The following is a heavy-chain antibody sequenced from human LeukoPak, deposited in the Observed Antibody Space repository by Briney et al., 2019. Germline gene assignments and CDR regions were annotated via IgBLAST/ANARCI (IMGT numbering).Heavy chain of an antibody. D-gene: IGHD2-8*01. CDR3: ATNGYYCIDV. J-gene: IGHJ6*03. CDR1: GGSISSGSYY. Sequence: SETLSLTCTVSGGSISSGSYYWSWIRQPAGKGLEWIGRIYTSGSTNYNPSLKSRITISVDKSQNQFSLKVNSLTAADTAVYYCATNGYYCIDVWGKGTTVTVSS. V-gene: IGHV4-61*02. CDR2: IYTSGST.